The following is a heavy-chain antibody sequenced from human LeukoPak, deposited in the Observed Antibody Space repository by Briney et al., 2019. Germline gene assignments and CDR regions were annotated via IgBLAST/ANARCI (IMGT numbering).Heavy chain of an antibody. CDR3: AKHQSYYDSSGSNDY. CDR2: IRYDGSNE. Sequence: GGSLRLSCTASGFTFSTFGMHWVRQAPGKGLEWVAFIRYDGSNEYYADSVKGRFTISRDNSKNTLYLQMNSLRAEDTAVYYCAKHQSYYDSSGSNDYWGQGTLVTVSS. D-gene: IGHD3-22*01. CDR1: GFTFSTFG. V-gene: IGHV3-30*02. J-gene: IGHJ4*02.